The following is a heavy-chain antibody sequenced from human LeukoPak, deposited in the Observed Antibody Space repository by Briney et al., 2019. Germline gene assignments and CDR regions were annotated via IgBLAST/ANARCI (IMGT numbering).Heavy chain of an antibody. Sequence: LETLSLTCKVSGGSISGYYWSWIRQPAGKGLEWIGRLDSSGSTNYNSSLKSRVTMSIDRSQFSLRLTSVTAADTAIYYCARGTSCGSKCFFDYWGQGILVTVSS. J-gene: IGHJ4*02. CDR3: ARGTSCGSKCFFDY. V-gene: IGHV4-4*07. D-gene: IGHD2-21*01. CDR1: GGSISGYY. CDR2: LDSSGST.